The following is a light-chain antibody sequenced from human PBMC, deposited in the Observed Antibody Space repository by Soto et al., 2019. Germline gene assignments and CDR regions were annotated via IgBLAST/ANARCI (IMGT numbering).Light chain of an antibody. CDR2: KAS. CDR1: QSISSW. Sequence: DIQMTQSPATLSASVGDRVIITCRASQSISSWLAWYQQKPGKGPNLLIYKASILESGVPLRFSGSGSGTNFTLTINSLQPDNFATYYCQQYDSYSLTFGKGTKV. CDR3: QQYDSYSLT. V-gene: IGKV1-5*03. J-gene: IGKJ1*01.